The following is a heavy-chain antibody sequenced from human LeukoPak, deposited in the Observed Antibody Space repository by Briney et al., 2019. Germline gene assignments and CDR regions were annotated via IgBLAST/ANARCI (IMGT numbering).Heavy chain of an antibody. CDR3: ARRIAVATSWFAP. CDR1: GGSISSYY. CDR2: IFYSGST. J-gene: IGHJ5*02. D-gene: IGHD6-19*01. Sequence: SETLSLTCTVSGGSISSYYWSWIRQPPGRGREWIGDIFYSGSTSYNPSLKSRVTISADTSTNQFSLNLSSVTAADTAVYYCARRIAVATSWFAPWGQGTLVTVSS. V-gene: IGHV4-59*01.